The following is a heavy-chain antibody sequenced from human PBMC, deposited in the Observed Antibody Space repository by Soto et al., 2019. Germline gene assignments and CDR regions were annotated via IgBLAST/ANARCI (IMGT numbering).Heavy chain of an antibody. J-gene: IGHJ4*02. CDR2: IWYDGSNK. V-gene: IGHV3-33*01. CDR1: GFTFSSYV. Sequence: PGGSLRLSCAASGFTFSSYVMHWVRQAPGKGLEWVAIIWYDGSNKYYADSVKGRFTISRDNSENTLFLQMISLRAEGTAVYYCARDRNDMLDYWGPGTMITVST. CDR3: ARDRNDMLDY. D-gene: IGHD1-1*01.